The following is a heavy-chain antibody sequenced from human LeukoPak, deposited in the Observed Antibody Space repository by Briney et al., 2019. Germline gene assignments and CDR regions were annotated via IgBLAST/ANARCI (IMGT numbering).Heavy chain of an antibody. J-gene: IGHJ3*02. Sequence: GGSLRLSCAASGFTFNNYNMNWVRQAPGKGLEWVSGISGNGGGGSTYYADSVKGRFTISRDNSKNTLYLQMNSLRAEDTAVYYCAKDRKVRSGISMIVVVTRYAFDIWGQGTMVTVSS. V-gene: IGHV3-23*01. CDR2: ISGNGGGGST. D-gene: IGHD3-22*01. CDR1: GFTFNNYN. CDR3: AKDRKVRSGISMIVVVTRYAFDI.